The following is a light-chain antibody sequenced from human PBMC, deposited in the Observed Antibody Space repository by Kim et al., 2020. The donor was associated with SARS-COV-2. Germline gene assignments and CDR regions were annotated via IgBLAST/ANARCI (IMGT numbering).Light chain of an antibody. Sequence: RVTITCRASQDIANSLAWYQQKPGKVPQVLIYAASTLQSGVPSRFSGSGSGTEFTLTIASLQTEDVATYYCQQYNSAPWTFGPGTKVDIK. CDR3: QQYNSAPWT. CDR1: QDIANS. V-gene: IGKV1-27*01. CDR2: AAS. J-gene: IGKJ1*01.